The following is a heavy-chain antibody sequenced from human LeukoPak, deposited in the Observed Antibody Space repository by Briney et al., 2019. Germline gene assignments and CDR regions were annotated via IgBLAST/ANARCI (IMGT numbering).Heavy chain of an antibody. D-gene: IGHD5-24*01. CDR2: FSGSGGST. CDR3: AKSGYIRFDY. V-gene: IGHV3-23*01. J-gene: IGHJ4*02. Sequence: GGSLRLSCAASGFSFSSYAMSWVRQAPGKGLEWVSSFSGSGGSTYYADSVKGRFTISRDNSKNTLYLQMISLRAEDTAVYYCAKSGYIRFDYWGQGTLVTVSS. CDR1: GFSFSSYA.